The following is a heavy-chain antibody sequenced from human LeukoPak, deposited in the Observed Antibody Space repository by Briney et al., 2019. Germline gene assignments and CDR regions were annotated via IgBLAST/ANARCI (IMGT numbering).Heavy chain of an antibody. J-gene: IGHJ4*02. D-gene: IGHD3-10*01. CDR2: ISRSSSTI. CDR1: GFTFSSYS. CDR3: ARMVRGGFDY. Sequence: GALRLSCAASGFTFSSYSMNWVRQAPGKGLEWVSYISRSSSTIYYADSVKGRFTISRDNSKNTLYLQMNSLRAEDTAVYYCARMVRGGFDYWGQGTLVTVSS. V-gene: IGHV3-48*01.